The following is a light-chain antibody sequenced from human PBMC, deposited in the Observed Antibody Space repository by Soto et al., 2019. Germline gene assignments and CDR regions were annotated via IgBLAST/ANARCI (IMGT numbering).Light chain of an antibody. J-gene: IGKJ2*01. V-gene: IGKV3-20*01. CDR1: QRISSRY. CDR2: VAS. CDR3: QRYDSSRPFT. Sequence: EIVLTQSPGTLSLSPGERATLSCRASQRISSRYFAWYQQKPGQAPMLLISVASTTATGIPDRFRGSGSGTDFTLSISRLEPEDFAVYFCQRYDSSRPFTFGQGTKVEI.